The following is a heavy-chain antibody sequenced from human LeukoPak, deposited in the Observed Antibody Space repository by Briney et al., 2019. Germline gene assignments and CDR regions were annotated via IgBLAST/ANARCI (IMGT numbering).Heavy chain of an antibody. CDR3: VRDRGEWIDQYYGMDV. V-gene: IGHV1-3*01. CDR1: GYIFINYA. J-gene: IGHJ6*02. D-gene: IGHD3-10*01. Sequence: ASVKVSCKASGYIFINYAIHWVRQAPGQRLEWMGWINGGNGYTKYSQNFQGRVTITGDTSASTAYMELSSLRSEDTAVYYCVRDRGEWIDQYYGMDVWGQGTTVTVSS. CDR2: INGGNGYT.